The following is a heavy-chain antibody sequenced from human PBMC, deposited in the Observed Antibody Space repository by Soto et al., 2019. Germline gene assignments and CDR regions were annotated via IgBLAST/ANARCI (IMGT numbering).Heavy chain of an antibody. CDR1: GDSIRSYY. V-gene: IGHV4-59*01. Sequence: SETLSLTCTVSGDSIRSYYWTWIRQPPGRGLEWIGHVYYGGSTNYNPSLQSRVTISLDTSKNQFSLRLTSMTAADTAVYYCARDLFDTAMVKVDYWGQGTLVTVSS. CDR3: ARDLFDTAMVKVDY. J-gene: IGHJ4*02. CDR2: VYYGGST. D-gene: IGHD5-18*01.